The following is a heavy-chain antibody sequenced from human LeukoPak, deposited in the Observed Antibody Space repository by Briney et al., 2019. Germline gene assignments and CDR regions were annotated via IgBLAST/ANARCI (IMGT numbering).Heavy chain of an antibody. J-gene: IGHJ4*02. V-gene: IGHV1-46*01. CDR1: GYTFTNYY. Sequence: GASVKVSCKASGYTFTNYYMHWVRQAPGQGLEWMGIINPSAGSTSYAQKFQGRVTMTRDTSISTAYMELSRLRSDDTAVYYCARGGLGVNIRGAYDYWGQGTLVTVSS. CDR3: ARGGLGVNIRGAYDY. D-gene: IGHD3-16*01. CDR2: INPSAGST.